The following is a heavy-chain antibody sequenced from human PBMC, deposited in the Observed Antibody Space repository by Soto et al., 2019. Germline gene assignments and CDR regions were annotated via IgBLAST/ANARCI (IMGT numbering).Heavy chain of an antibody. J-gene: IGHJ4*02. CDR1: GGSISTYY. CDR2: IYYSGST. V-gene: IGHV4-59*08. D-gene: IGHD3-3*01. CDR3: ARGGWRHIDY. Sequence: QLQLQESVPGLAKPSETLSLTCTVSGGSISTYYWSWIRQPPGKGLEWIGYIYYSGSTNYNPSLKSRVTISVDTSKNQFSLKLSSVTAADTAVYYCARGGWRHIDYWGQGTLVTVSS.